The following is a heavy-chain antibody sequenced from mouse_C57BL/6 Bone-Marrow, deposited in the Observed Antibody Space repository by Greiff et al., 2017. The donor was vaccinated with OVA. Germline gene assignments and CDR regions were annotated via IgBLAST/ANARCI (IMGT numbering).Heavy chain of an antibody. J-gene: IGHJ1*03. D-gene: IGHD1-1*01. V-gene: IGHV1-20*01. Sequence: EVKLQASGPELVKPGDSVTISCKASGYSFTGYFMNWVMQSHGRSLEWIGRLNPYNGDTFYNQKFQGKATVTVDKSSSTANMELRSLTSEDSAVYYCARDYGSYWYFDVWGTGTTVTVSS. CDR2: LNPYNGDT. CDR3: ARDYGSYWYFDV. CDR1: GYSFTGYF.